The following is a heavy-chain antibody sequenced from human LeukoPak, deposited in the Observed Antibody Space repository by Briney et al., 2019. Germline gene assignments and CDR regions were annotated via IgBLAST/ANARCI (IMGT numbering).Heavy chain of an antibody. J-gene: IGHJ3*02. CDR1: GYTFTSYG. CDR2: ISAYNGNT. Sequence: GASVKVSCKASGYTFTSYGISWVRQAPGQGLEWMGWISAYNGNTNYAQKLQGRVTMTTDTSTSTAYMELRSLRSDDTAVYYCARVESGSYTAYGAFDIWGQGIMVTVSS. D-gene: IGHD1-26*01. CDR3: ARVESGSYTAYGAFDI. V-gene: IGHV1-18*01.